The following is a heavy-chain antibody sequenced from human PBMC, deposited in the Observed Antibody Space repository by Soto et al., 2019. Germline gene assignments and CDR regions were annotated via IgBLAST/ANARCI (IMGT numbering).Heavy chain of an antibody. J-gene: IGHJ4*02. CDR2: ISGSGGST. Sequence: EVQLLESGGGLVQPGGSLRLSCAASGFTFSSYAMSWVRQAPGKGLEWVSAISGSGGSTYYADSVKGRFTISRDNSKNTLYLQMNSLRAEDTAVYYCAKGPYLIAVAEVVVWTPDYYFDYWGQGTLVTVSS. D-gene: IGHD6-19*01. CDR1: GFTFSSYA. CDR3: AKGPYLIAVAEVVVWTPDYYFDY. V-gene: IGHV3-23*01.